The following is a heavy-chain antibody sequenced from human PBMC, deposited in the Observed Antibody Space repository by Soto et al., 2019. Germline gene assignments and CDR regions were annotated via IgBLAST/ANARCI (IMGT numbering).Heavy chain of an antibody. CDR2: IYYSGST. CDR1: GVSISSYY. J-gene: IGHJ5*02. V-gene: IGHV4-59*01. Sequence: PSETLSLTCTVSGVSISSYYWSWIRQPPGKGLEWIGYIYYSGSTNYNPSLKSRVTISVDTSKNQFSLKLSSVTAADTAVYYCAREQSSSGWYYASGWFDPWGQGTLVTVSS. CDR3: AREQSSSGWYYASGWFDP. D-gene: IGHD6-19*01.